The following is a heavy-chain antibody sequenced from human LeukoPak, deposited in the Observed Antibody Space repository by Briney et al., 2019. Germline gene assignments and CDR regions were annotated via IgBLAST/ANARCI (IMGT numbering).Heavy chain of an antibody. CDR1: GGSISSDY. Sequence: SETLSLTCTVSGGSISSDYWSWIRQPPGKGLEWIGYIYYIGGTNYNPSLKSRITISVDTSKSHFSLKLSSVTAADTAVYYCVRVVGATGSSDYWGQGTLVTVSS. V-gene: IGHV4-59*01. CDR2: IYYIGGT. D-gene: IGHD1-26*01. CDR3: VRVVGATGSSDY. J-gene: IGHJ4*02.